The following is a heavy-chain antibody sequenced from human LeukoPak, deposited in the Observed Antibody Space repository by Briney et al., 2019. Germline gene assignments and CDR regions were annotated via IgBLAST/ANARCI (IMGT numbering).Heavy chain of an antibody. CDR2: ISYDGSNK. V-gene: IGHV3-30-3*01. Sequence: GGSLRLSCAASGFTVSSNYMSWVRQAPGKGLEWVAVISYDGSNKYYADSVKGRFTISRDNAKNSLYLQMNSLRAEDTAVYYCARGATMVRGVIPVYWGQGTLVTVSS. J-gene: IGHJ4*02. CDR1: GFTVSSNY. CDR3: ARGATMVRGVIPVY. D-gene: IGHD3-10*01.